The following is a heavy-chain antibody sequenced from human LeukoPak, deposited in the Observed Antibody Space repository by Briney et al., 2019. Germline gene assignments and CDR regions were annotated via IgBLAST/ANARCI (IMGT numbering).Heavy chain of an antibody. V-gene: IGHV3-23*01. J-gene: IGHJ4*02. CDR3: AKDQLNRFCSSGSCSVTHDF. CDR1: GFIFNAYG. Sequence: PGGSLRLSCVASGFIFNAYGMSWVRQAPGQGLEWVSSITGSTRTTYYADSVKGRFTISRDNLRNTVYLQMNSLGAEDTAIYYCAKDQLNRFCSSGSCSVTHDFWGQGTLVTVSS. D-gene: IGHD2-15*01. CDR2: ITGSTRTT.